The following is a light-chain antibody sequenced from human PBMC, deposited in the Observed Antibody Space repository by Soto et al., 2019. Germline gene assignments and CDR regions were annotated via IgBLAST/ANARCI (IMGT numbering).Light chain of an antibody. J-gene: IGKJ1*01. Sequence: DIQMTQSPSSVSASVGDRVTITCRASQAISSWLAWYQQRPGKAPKLLIYVASNLQSGVPSNFSGSGHGPDFTLPLTGLQPEDFATYYCPQSHSFPWTFGQGTKVEVK. CDR2: VAS. CDR1: QAISSW. V-gene: IGKV1-12*01. CDR3: PQSHSFPWT.